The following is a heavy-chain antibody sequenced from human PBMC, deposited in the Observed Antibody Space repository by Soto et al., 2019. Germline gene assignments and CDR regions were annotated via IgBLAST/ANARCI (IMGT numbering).Heavy chain of an antibody. CDR2: IRSDGDTT. V-gene: IGHV3-23*01. D-gene: IGHD1-26*01. CDR3: AKGKGVGATPYGANC. J-gene: IGHJ4*02. Sequence: EVQVLESGGGLVQPGGSLRLSCAASGFTFSSNGMNWVRQAPGKGLEWVSGIRSDGDTTYNADSVKGRFTVSRDTSKNTVYIQMNSLRVEDTAIYYCAKGKGVGATPYGANCWGQGTLVTVSS. CDR1: GFTFSSNG.